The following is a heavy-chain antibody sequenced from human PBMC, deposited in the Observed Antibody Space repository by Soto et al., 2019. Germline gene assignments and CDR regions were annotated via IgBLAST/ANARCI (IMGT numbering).Heavy chain of an antibody. CDR3: ARGRGEDLFPLSNMYYFDY. V-gene: IGHV4-34*01. CDR2: INHSGST. CDR1: GGSFSGYY. J-gene: IGHJ4*02. D-gene: IGHD3-10*01. Sequence: SETLSLTCAVYGGSFSGYYWSWIRQPPGKGLEWIGEINHSGSTNYNPSLKSRVTISVDTSKNQFSLKLSSVTAADTAVYYCARGRGEDLFPLSNMYYFDYWGQGTLVTVSS.